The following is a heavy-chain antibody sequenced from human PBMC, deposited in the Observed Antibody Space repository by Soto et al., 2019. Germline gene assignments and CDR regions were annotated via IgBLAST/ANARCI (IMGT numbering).Heavy chain of an antibody. CDR3: AKDLRHFNGGYPHAFDI. Sequence: GGSLRLSCAASGFTFSSYAMSWVRQAPGKGLEWVSAISGSGGSTYYADSVKGRFTISRDNSKNTLYLQMNSLRAEDTAVYYCAKDLRHFNGGYPHAFDIWGQGTMVTVSS. CDR1: GFTFSSYA. CDR2: ISGSGGST. D-gene: IGHD5-12*01. V-gene: IGHV3-23*01. J-gene: IGHJ3*02.